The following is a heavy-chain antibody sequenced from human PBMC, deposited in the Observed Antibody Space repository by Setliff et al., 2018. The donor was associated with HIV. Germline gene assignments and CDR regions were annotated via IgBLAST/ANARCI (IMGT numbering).Heavy chain of an antibody. V-gene: IGHV3-53*01. CDR2: VYSGGST. CDR1: GFTVSSNY. Sequence: HPGGSLRLSCAASGFTVSSNYMSWVRQAPGKGLEWVSVVYSGGSTYYADSVKGRFTISRDNSKNTLYLQMNSLRAEDTAVYYCAGAYYYESSGYYWVYWGQGTLVTVSS. J-gene: IGHJ4*02. CDR3: AGAYYYESSGYYWVY. D-gene: IGHD3-22*01.